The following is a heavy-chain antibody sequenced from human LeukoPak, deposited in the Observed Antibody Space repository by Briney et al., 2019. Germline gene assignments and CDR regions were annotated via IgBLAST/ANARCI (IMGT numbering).Heavy chain of an antibody. D-gene: IGHD3-3*01. V-gene: IGHV6-1*01. Sequence: SQTLSLTCAISGDSVSTYSAAWHWIRQSPSRGLEWLGRTYYRSKWYNDYAVSVKSRITINPDTSKNQFSLQLNSVTPEHTAVYYCARVDYDFWSGYYPATNRHNWFDPWGQGTLVTVSS. CDR1: GDSVSTYSAA. J-gene: IGHJ5*02. CDR2: TYYRSKWYN. CDR3: ARVDYDFWSGYYPATNRHNWFDP.